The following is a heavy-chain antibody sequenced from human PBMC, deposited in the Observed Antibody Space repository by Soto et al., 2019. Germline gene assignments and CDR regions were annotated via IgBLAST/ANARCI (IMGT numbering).Heavy chain of an antibody. CDR2: IYYLGNT. J-gene: IGHJ4*02. Sequence: ASVTMSHSYTVAGGSIRSTSAYWAWIRQPPGKGLEWVGSIYYLGNTYYNPSLGSRVTISVDTSKNQFSLKLSSVTAADTAVFYCAGLYPYESSGYHLDYWSQGTLVTVSS. V-gene: IGHV4-39*01. CDR3: AGLYPYESSGYHLDY. CDR1: GGSIRSTSAY. D-gene: IGHD3-22*01.